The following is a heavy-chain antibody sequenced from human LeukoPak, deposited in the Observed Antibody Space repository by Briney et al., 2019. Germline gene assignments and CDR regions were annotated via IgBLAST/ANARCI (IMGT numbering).Heavy chain of an antibody. J-gene: IGHJ6*02. CDR3: ARSSAYYDFWSGYYDYYYGMDV. V-gene: IGHV1-8*01. CDR1: GYTFTSYD. CDR2: MNPNSSNT. D-gene: IGHD3-3*01. Sequence: ASVKVSCKASGYTFTSYDINWVRQATGQGLEWMGWMNPNSSNTGYAQKFQGRVTMTRNTSISTAYMELSSLRSEDTAVYYCARSSAYYDFWSGYYDYYYGMDVWGQGTTVTVSS.